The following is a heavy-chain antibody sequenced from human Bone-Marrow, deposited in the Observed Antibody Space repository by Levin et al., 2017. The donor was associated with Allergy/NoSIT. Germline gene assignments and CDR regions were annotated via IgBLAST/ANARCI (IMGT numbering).Heavy chain of an antibody. D-gene: IGHD2-15*01. V-gene: IGHV4-39*07. CDR3: ARAEDIVVVVAAHGYFDY. Sequence: SETLSLTCTVSGGSISSSSYYWGWIRQPPGKGLEWIGSIYYSGSTYYNPSLKSRVTISVDTSKNQFSLKLSSVTAADTAVYYCARAEDIVVVVAAHGYFDYWGQGTLVTVSS. J-gene: IGHJ4*02. CDR1: GGSISSSSYY. CDR2: IYYSGST.